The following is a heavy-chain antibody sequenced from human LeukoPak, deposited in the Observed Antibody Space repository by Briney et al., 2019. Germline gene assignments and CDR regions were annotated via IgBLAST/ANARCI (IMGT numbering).Heavy chain of an antibody. CDR1: GYSFTNYW. Sequence: GESLKISCKGSGYSFTNYWIGWVRQMPGKGLEWMGIIYPGDSDTRCSPSFQGQVTISADKSISTAYLQWSSLKASDTAMYYCARQGSWGTIYYYYYMDVWGKGTTVTVSS. D-gene: IGHD6-13*01. V-gene: IGHV5-51*01. CDR2: IYPGDSDT. CDR3: ARQGSWGTIYYYYYMDV. J-gene: IGHJ6*03.